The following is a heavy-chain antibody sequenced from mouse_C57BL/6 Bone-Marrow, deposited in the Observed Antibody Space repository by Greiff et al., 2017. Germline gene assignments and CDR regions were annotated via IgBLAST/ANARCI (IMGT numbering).Heavy chain of an antibody. V-gene: IGHV1-69*01. CDR3: ARTLFAY. Sequence: VQLQQPGAELVMPGASVKLSCKASGYTFTSYWMHWVKQRPGQGLEWIGEIDPSDSYTNYNQKFKGKSTLTVDKSSSTAYMQLSSLTSDDSAVYYCARTLFAYWGQGTLVTVSA. CDR2: IDPSDSYT. CDR1: GYTFTSYW. J-gene: IGHJ3*01.